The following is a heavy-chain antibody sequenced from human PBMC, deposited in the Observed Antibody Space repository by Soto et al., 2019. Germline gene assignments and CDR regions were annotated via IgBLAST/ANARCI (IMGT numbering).Heavy chain of an antibody. J-gene: IGHJ4*02. Sequence: QVQLVQSGAEVKKPGASVKVSCKASGYTFSSYGLSWVRQAPGQGLEWMGWISAYNGNTNYAQKLQGRVTMTTDTSTSTAYMELRSLRSDDTAVYYCARGGQNGYYESRAIVDYWGQGTLVTVSS. CDR2: ISAYNGNT. D-gene: IGHD3-22*01. CDR1: GYTFSSYG. CDR3: ARGGQNGYYESRAIVDY. V-gene: IGHV1-18*01.